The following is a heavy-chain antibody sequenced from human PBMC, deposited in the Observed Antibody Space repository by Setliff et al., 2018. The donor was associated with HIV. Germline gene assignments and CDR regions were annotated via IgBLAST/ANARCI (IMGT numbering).Heavy chain of an antibody. Sequence: GASVKISCKGSGYSFSTYWIAWVRQMPGRGLEVMGLIYPDDSDARYNPSFQGQVTISADKSISTAYLQWSSLKASDSAIFYCARNHLNYASGNTKTSGAYYFDSWGQGTLVTVSS. CDR1: GYSFSTYW. CDR3: ARNHLNYASGNTKTSGAYYFDS. CDR2: IYPDDSDA. D-gene: IGHD3-10*01. J-gene: IGHJ4*02. V-gene: IGHV5-51*03.